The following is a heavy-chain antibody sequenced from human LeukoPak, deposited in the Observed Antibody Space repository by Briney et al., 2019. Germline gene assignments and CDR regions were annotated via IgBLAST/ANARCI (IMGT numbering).Heavy chain of an antibody. Sequence: PGGSLRLSCAASGFTFDDYAMHWVRQAPGKGLEWVSGISWNSGSIGYADSVKGRFTISRDNAKNSLYLQMNSLRAEDTAVYYCARDSDYYDSSGYSPRPAFDIWGQGTMVTVSS. CDR3: ARDSDYYDSSGYSPRPAFDI. J-gene: IGHJ3*02. CDR1: GFTFDDYA. CDR2: ISWNSGSI. V-gene: IGHV3-9*01. D-gene: IGHD3-22*01.